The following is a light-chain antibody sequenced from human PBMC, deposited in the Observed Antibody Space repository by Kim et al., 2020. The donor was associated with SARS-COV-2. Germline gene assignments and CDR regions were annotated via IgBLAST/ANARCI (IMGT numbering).Light chain of an antibody. J-gene: IGKJ2*01. CDR3: QQYDNLPYT. CDR2: DAP. V-gene: IGKV1-33*01. Sequence: SASVGDRVTITCQASQDINNYLNWYQQKPGKAPKLLIYDAPRLETGVPSRFSGSGSGTDFTFTISSLQPEDIATYYCQQYDNLPYTFGQGTKLEI. CDR1: QDINNY.